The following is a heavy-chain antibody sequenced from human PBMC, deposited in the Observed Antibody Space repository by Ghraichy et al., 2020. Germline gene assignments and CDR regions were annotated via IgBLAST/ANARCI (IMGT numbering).Heavy chain of an antibody. V-gene: IGHV4-39*01. J-gene: IGHJ3*02. CDR1: GGSISSSSYY. D-gene: IGHD3-3*01. Sequence: SETLSLTCTVSGGSISSSSYYWGWIRQPPGKGLEWIGCIYYSGSTYYSPSLKSRVTISVDTSKNQFSLKLSSVTAADTAVYYCAIYSKWLLSAPGAFDIWGQGTMVTVSS. CDR2: IYYSGST. CDR3: AIYSKWLLSAPGAFDI.